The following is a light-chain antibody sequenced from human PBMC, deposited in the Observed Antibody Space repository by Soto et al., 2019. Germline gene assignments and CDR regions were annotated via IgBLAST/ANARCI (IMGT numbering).Light chain of an antibody. CDR3: QQYGSSLYT. V-gene: IGKV3-20*01. CDR1: QSVSSSY. Sequence: EIVLTQSPGTLSLSPGERATLSCRASQSVSSSYLAWYQQKPGQAPRLLIYDASSRATGIPDRFSGSGSGTAFTLSISRLEPEEFAVYSCQQYGSSLYTFGQGTKLEIK. J-gene: IGKJ2*01. CDR2: DAS.